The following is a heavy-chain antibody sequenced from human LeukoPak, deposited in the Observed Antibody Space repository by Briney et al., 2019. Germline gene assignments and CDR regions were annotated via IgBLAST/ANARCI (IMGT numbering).Heavy chain of an antibody. V-gene: IGHV3-33*01. J-gene: IGHJ4*02. CDR1: GFSFSDYG. D-gene: IGHD3-16*01. Sequence: PGGSLRLSCGASGFSFSDYGVHWVRQAPGKGLEGVGLIWNAATNTYSADSVKGRFTISRDNSKNTLYLQMNSLRAEDTAVYYCVGDTPPGGDYYFDYWGQGTLVIVSS. CDR2: IWNAATNT. CDR3: VGDTPPGGDYYFDY.